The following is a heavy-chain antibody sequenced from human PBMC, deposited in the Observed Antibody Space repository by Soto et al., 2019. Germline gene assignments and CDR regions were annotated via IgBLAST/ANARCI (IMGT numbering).Heavy chain of an antibody. Sequence: SVKVSCKASGGTFSSYAISWVRQAPGEGLEGMGGIIPIFGTANYAQKFQGRVTITADESTSTAYMELSSLRSEDTAVYYCARGGQLLSYYYGMDVWGQGTTVTVSS. D-gene: IGHD2-2*01. CDR1: GGTFSSYA. CDR2: IIPIFGTA. CDR3: ARGGQLLSYYYGMDV. J-gene: IGHJ6*02. V-gene: IGHV1-69*13.